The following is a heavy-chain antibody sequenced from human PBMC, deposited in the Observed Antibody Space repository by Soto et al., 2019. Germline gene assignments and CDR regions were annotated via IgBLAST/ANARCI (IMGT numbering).Heavy chain of an antibody. J-gene: IGHJ4*02. CDR1: GFTFSDHY. V-gene: IGHV3-11*01. CDR2: ISSSGNSM. Sequence: QVQLVESGGGLVMPGESLRLSCAASGFTFSDHYMSWIRPAPGKGLEWVSYISSSGNSMYYADSVKGRFTVSRDNAENSLDLQMTSLRAEDTAVYYCARRAASGRHFDHWGQGTLVSVSS. D-gene: IGHD6-13*01. CDR3: ARRAASGRHFDH.